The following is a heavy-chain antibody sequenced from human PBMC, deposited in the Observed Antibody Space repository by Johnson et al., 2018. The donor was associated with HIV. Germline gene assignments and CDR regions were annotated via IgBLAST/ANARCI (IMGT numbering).Heavy chain of an antibody. CDR2: ISSSGTTI. V-gene: IGHV3-48*03. J-gene: IGHJ3*01. CDR1: GFSFSTYE. D-gene: IGHD2-21*02. CDR3: ASGAYCGGDCYSGLGALDV. Sequence: VQLVESGGGLVQPGGSLRLSCVASGFSFSTYEMNWVRQVPGKGLEWLSYISSSGTTIYYADSVKGRLTISRDNAKNSLYLQMNSLRGEDTAAYYCASGAYCGGDCYSGLGALDVWGQGTMVTVSP.